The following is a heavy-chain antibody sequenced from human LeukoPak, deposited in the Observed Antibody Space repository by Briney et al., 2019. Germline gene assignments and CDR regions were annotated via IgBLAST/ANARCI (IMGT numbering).Heavy chain of an antibody. D-gene: IGHD3-10*01. Sequence: PSETLSLTCTVSGGSISSYYWSWIRQPAGKGLEWIGRIYTSGSTNYNPSLKSRVTMSVDTSKTQFSLKLSSVTAADTAVYYCARDPNGGSGSPWFDPWGQGTLVTVSS. CDR1: GGSISSYY. V-gene: IGHV4-4*07. CDR2: IYTSGST. J-gene: IGHJ5*02. CDR3: ARDPNGGSGSPWFDP.